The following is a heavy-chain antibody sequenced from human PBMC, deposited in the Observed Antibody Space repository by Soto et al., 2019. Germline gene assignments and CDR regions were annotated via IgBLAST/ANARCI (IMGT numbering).Heavy chain of an antibody. CDR1: GFTFSNYG. D-gene: IGHD1-26*01. V-gene: IGHV3-30*18. J-gene: IGHJ4*02. Sequence: GGSLRLSCVGSGFTFSNYGMHWVRQPPGKGLEWVALISDDGVKRYYADSVRGRLIISRDNSKDTLYLQMNSLGPDDTAVYFCAKARVRIVGANSFDYWGQGTPVTVSS. CDR3: AKARVRIVGANSFDY. CDR2: ISDDGVKR.